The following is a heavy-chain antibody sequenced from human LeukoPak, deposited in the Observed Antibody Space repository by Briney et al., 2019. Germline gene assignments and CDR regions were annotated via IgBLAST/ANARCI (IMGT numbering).Heavy chain of an antibody. D-gene: IGHD6-19*01. CDR3: ARSDSSGWIPDY. CDR1: GYTFTSYD. J-gene: IGHJ4*02. CDR2: MNPNSGNT. V-gene: IGHV1-8*03. Sequence: ASVKVSCKASGYTFTSYDINWVRQATGQGLEWMGWMNPNSGNTGYAQKFQGRVTITRNTSISTAYMELSSLRSEDTAVYYCARSDSSGWIPDYWGQGTLVTVSS.